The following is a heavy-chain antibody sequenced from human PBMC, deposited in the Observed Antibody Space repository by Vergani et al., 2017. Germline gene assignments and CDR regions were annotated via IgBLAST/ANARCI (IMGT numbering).Heavy chain of an antibody. Sequence: VQLQESGPGLLKPSETLSLTCSVSGASISSYFWSWIRQPAGKGLEWLGRVHTDGTAYYNPSLRTRVRLSADLSQSQFSLKMTSLTAADTAVYFCARVPRVPAAFYFGYWGQGTLVTVSS. CDR1: GASISSYF. J-gene: IGHJ4*02. V-gene: IGHV4-4*07. CDR2: VHTDGTA. D-gene: IGHD2-2*01. CDR3: ARVPRVPAAFYFGY.